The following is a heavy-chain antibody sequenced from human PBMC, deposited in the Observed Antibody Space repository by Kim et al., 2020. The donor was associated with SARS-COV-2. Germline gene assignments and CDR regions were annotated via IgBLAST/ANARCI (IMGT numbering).Heavy chain of an antibody. CDR1: GGSISGSTYF. J-gene: IGHJ6*02. Sequence: SETLSLTCTVSGGSISGSTYFWGWIRQPPGKGLEWIGSINYSGSTYYYPSLMSRVTISVDTSKNQFSLKVTSVTATDTAVYYCARAGAACIRGGMDVWG. V-gene: IGHV4-39*01. CDR3: ARAGAACIRGGMDV. CDR2: INYSGST. D-gene: IGHD2-8*01.